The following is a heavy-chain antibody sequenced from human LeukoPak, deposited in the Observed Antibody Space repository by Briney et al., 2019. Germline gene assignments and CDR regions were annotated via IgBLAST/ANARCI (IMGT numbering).Heavy chain of an antibody. CDR2: INHSGST. CDR1: GGSFSGYY. V-gene: IGHV4-34*01. CDR3: ARVGVRGYSSGWYLGYKENWFDH. Sequence: KPSETLSLTCAVYGGSFSGYYWSWIRQPPGKGLEWIGEINHSGSTNYNPSLKSRVTISVDTSKNQFSLKLSSVTAADTAVYYCARVGVRGYSSGWYLGYKENWFDHWGQGTLVTVSS. J-gene: IGHJ5*02. D-gene: IGHD6-19*01.